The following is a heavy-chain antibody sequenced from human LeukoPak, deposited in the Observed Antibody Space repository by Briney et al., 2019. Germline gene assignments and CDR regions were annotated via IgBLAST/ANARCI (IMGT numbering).Heavy chain of an antibody. D-gene: IGHD6-19*01. V-gene: IGHV4-61*08. Sequence: SETLSLTCTVSGGSISSGDYYWSWIRQPPGKGLEWIGYIYYSGSTNYNPSLKSRVTISVDTSKNQFSLKLSSVTAADTAVYYCARVYSSGWYDYWGQGTLVTVSS. CDR1: GGSISSGDYY. CDR3: ARVYSSGWYDY. J-gene: IGHJ4*02. CDR2: IYYSGST.